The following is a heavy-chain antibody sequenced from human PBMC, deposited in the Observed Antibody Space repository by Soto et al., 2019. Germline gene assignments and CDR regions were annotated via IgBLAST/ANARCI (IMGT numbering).Heavy chain of an antibody. CDR1: GFTFNTFG. V-gene: IGHV3-23*01. CDR2: ISGSGRST. D-gene: IGHD6-13*01. CDR3: AKDQDSFFRPAAGNDF. J-gene: IGHJ4*02. Sequence: EVQVLESGGGLVQPGGSLRLSCAASGFTFNTFGMNWVRQAPGKGLEWVSAISGSGRSTYYADSVKGRFTISRDNSKNMVYLQMNSLRVDDTAVYYCAKDQDSFFRPAAGNDFWGQGTLVTVSS.